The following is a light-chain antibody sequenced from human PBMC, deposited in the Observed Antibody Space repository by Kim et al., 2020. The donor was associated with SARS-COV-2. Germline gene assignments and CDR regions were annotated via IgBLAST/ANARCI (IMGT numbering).Light chain of an antibody. CDR1: KDISNY. CDR2: VAS. J-gene: IGKJ2*01. Sequence: SASVGDRVTITCRASKDISNYLAWYQQKPGKVPRLLIYVASALQSGVPSRFSGSGSGTDFTLTISSLQPEDVATYYCQNYNSAPYTFGQGTKLEI. CDR3: QNYNSAPYT. V-gene: IGKV1-27*01.